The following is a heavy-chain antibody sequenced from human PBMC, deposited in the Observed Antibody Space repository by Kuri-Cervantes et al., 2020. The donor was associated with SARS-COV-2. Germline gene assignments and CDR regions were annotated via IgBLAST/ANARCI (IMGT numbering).Heavy chain of an antibody. J-gene: IGHJ4*02. CDR2: IYYTGST. Sequence: SETLSLTCTVSGASISSSSYYWDWNRQPPGKGLEWIGSIYYTGSTYYNPSLKSRVTISVDTSKNQFSLKLSSVTAADTAVYYXARHEGWFPXWLPFDYWGQGTLVTVSS. D-gene: IGHD5-18*01. CDR3: ARHEGWFPXWLPFDY. CDR1: GASISSSSYY. V-gene: IGHV4-39*01.